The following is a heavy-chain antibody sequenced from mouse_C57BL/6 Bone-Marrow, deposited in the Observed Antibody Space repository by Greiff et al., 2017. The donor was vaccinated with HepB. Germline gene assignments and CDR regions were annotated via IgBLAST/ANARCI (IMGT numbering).Heavy chain of an antibody. Sequence: EVQLQQSGAELVRPGASVKLSCTASGFNIKDDYMHWVKQRPEQGLEWIGWIDPENGDTEYASKFQGKATITADTSSHTAYLQLSSLTSEDTAVYYCTTTIVKVYWGQGTTLTVSS. V-gene: IGHV14-4*01. CDR2: IDPENGDT. CDR3: TTTIVKVY. CDR1: GFNIKDDY. J-gene: IGHJ2*01. D-gene: IGHD2-5*01.